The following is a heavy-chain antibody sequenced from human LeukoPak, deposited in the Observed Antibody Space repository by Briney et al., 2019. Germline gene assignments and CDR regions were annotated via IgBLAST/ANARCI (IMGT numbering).Heavy chain of an antibody. Sequence: PGGSLRPSCAASGFTFSNYAMSWVRQAPGKGLEWVSGISNSGGGTFYADSVKGRFTISRDNSKNTLYLQVSSLRVEDTAVYHCARDNWNDVSGAFDIWGQGTMVTVSS. V-gene: IGHV3-23*01. J-gene: IGHJ3*02. CDR2: ISNSGGGT. CDR3: ARDNWNDVSGAFDI. CDR1: GFTFSNYA. D-gene: IGHD1-1*01.